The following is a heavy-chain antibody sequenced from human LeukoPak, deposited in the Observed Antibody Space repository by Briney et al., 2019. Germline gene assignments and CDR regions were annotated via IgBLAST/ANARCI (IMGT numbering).Heavy chain of an antibody. Sequence: GASVKVSCEASGYTFTSYGISWVRQAPGQGLEWMGRIIPILGIANYAQKFQGRVTITADKSTSTAYMELSSLRSEDTAVYYCARAYGDSYGMDVWGQGTTVTVSS. D-gene: IGHD4-17*01. CDR1: GYTFTSYG. CDR2: IIPILGIA. CDR3: ARAYGDSYGMDV. V-gene: IGHV1-69*04. J-gene: IGHJ6*02.